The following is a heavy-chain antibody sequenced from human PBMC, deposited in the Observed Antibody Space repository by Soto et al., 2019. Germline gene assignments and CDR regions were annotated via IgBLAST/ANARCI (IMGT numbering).Heavy chain of an antibody. CDR3: AKDPTPNLRFLEWLSSPLDY. J-gene: IGHJ4*02. D-gene: IGHD3-3*01. CDR2: ISGSGGST. V-gene: IGHV3-23*01. CDR1: GFTFSSYA. Sequence: GGSLRLSCAASGFTFSSYAMSWVRQAPGKGLEWVSAISGSGGSTYYADSVKGRFTISRDNSKNTLYLQMNSLRAEDTAVYYCAKDPTPNLRFLEWLSSPLDYWGQGTLVTVSS.